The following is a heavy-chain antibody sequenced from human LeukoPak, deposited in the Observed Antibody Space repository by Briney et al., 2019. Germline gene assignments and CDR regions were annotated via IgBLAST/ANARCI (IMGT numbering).Heavy chain of an antibody. CDR3: ARFHSGPSGWYVLWYFDL. CDR2: IYNSENT. Sequence: SETLSLTCTVSGGSVSSYYWSWIRQPPGKGLEWIGCIYNSENTKYNSSLESRVTISVGTSKNQFFLKLSSVTAADTAVYYCARFHSGPSGWYVLWYFDLWGRGTLVTVSS. D-gene: IGHD6-19*01. CDR1: GGSVSSYY. V-gene: IGHV4-4*09. J-gene: IGHJ2*01.